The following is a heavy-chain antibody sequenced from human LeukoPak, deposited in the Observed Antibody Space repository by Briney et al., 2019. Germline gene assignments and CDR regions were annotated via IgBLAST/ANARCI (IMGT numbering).Heavy chain of an antibody. J-gene: IGHJ1*01. CDR3: AKFIAAAGNSEYFQH. CDR1: GFTFSRNS. Sequence: GGSLRLSCAASGFTFSRNSMHWVRQAPGKGLEYVSAITSNGGTTYYANSVRGRFTISRDNSKNTLYLQMNSLRAEDTAVYYCAKFIAAAGNSEYFQHWGQGTLVTVSS. V-gene: IGHV3-64*01. CDR2: ITSNGGTT. D-gene: IGHD6-13*01.